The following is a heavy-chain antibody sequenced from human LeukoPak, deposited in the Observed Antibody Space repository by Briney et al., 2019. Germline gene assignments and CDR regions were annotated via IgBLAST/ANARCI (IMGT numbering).Heavy chain of an antibody. V-gene: IGHV1-2*02. CDR3: ARETSRKGAFDI. J-gene: IGHJ3*02. CDR1: GYTFTGYY. Sequence: GASVKVSCKASGYTFTGYYMHWVRQAPGQGLEWMGWVNPNSGGTNYAQKFQGRVTMTRDTSISTAYMELSRLRSDDTAVYYCARETSRKGAFDIWGQGTMVTVSS. CDR2: VNPNSGGT.